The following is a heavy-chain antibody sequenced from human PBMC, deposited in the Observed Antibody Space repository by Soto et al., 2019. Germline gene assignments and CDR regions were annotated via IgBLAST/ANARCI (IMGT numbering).Heavy chain of an antibody. J-gene: IGHJ5*02. CDR3: ARDLRRDGYNYNWFDP. Sequence: GASVKVSCKASGCTFSSYTISWVRQAPGQGLEWMGRIIPILGIANYAQKFQGRVTITADKSTSTAYMELSSLRSEDTAVYYCARDLRRDGYNYNWFDPWGQGTLVTV. D-gene: IGHD5-12*01. V-gene: IGHV1-69*04. CDR2: IIPILGIA. CDR1: GCTFSSYT.